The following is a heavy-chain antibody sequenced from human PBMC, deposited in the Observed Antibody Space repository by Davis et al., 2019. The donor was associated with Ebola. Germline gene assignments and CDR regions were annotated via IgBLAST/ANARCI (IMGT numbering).Heavy chain of an antibody. CDR3: ASGLVRGESYWYFDL. J-gene: IGHJ2*01. CDR2: IIPILGIA. CDR1: GGTFSSYA. V-gene: IGHV1-69*10. Sequence: SVKVSCKASGGTFSSYAISWVRQAPGQGLEWMGGIIPILGIANYAQKFQGRVTITADESTSTAYMELSSLRSEDTAVYYCASGLVRGESYWYFDLWGRGTLVTVPS. D-gene: IGHD6-6*01.